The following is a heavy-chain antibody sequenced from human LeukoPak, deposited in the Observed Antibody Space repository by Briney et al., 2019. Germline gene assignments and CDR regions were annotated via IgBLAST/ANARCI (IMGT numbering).Heavy chain of an antibody. CDR1: GFTFSNGW. CDR2: IKSKSERGTT. J-gene: IGHJ4*02. D-gene: IGHD2-2*02. CDR3: TSSLYCSTSSCYTLDN. Sequence: GGSLRLSCAASGFTFSNGWMSWVRQAPGKGLEWVGRIKSKSERGTTDYAAPVKGRFTISRDGSTNTVYLHMNSLKTEDTAVYFCTSSLYCSTSSCYTLDNWGQGTPVAVSP. V-gene: IGHV3-15*01.